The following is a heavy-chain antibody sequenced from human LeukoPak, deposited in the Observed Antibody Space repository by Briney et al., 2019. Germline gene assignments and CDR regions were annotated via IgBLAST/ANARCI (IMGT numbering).Heavy chain of an antibody. Sequence: GESLKISCKGSGYRFSNYWIGWVRQMPGKGLEWMGIIYPGDSETRYSPSFQGQVTISADKSISTANLQWSSLKASDTAMYYCARRHVEMATIDAFDIWGQGTMVTVSS. CDR1: GYRFSNYW. CDR3: ARRHVEMATIDAFDI. J-gene: IGHJ3*02. CDR2: IYPGDSET. D-gene: IGHD5-24*01. V-gene: IGHV5-51*01.